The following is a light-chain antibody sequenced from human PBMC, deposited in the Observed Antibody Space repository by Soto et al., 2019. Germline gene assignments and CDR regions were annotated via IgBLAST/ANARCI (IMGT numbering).Light chain of an antibody. Sequence: SYVMTQPPSVAVAPGKTARITCGGNTIGSESVHWYQQKPGQAPVLVIDYDSNRPSGIPERFSGSNSGNTATLTISRVEAGDEADYYCHVWDSSSDHPVFGGGTKLTVL. CDR1: TIGSES. CDR3: HVWDSSSDHPV. J-gene: IGLJ2*01. CDR2: YDS. V-gene: IGLV3-21*04.